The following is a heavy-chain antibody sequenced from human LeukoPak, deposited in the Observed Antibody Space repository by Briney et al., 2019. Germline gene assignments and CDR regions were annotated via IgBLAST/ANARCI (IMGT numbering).Heavy chain of an antibody. CDR1: GFTFSSYW. CDR2: IKQEGSEK. CDR3: ARELHHDFWSGYYPAYYFDY. J-gene: IGHJ4*02. V-gene: IGHV3-7*01. D-gene: IGHD3-3*01. Sequence: PGGSLRLSCAASGFTFSSYWMSWVRQAPGKGLEWVANIKQEGSEKYYVDSVKGRFTISRDNAKNSLYLQMNSLRAEDTAVYYCARELHHDFWSGYYPAYYFDYWGQGTLVTVSS.